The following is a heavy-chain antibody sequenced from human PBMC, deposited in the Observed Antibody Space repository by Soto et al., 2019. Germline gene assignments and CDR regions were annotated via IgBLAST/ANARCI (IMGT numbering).Heavy chain of an antibody. V-gene: IGHV3-74*01. CDR2: INSDGSST. D-gene: IGHD2-15*01. CDR3: VRTSLVVAAATREDY. CDR1: GFTFSSYW. J-gene: IGHJ4*02. Sequence: EVQLVESGGGLVQPGGSLRLSCAASGFTFSSYWMHWVHQAPGKGLVWVSRINSDGSSTSYADSVKGQFTISRDNAKNTLYLQMNSLRAEDTAVYYCVRTSLVVAAATREDYWGQGTLVTVSS.